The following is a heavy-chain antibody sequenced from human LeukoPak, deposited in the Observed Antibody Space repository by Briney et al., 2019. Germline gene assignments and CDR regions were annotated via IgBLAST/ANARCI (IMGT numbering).Heavy chain of an antibody. Sequence: GASVKVSCKASGYTFTSYDINWVRQATGQGLEWMGWMNPNSGNTGYAQKFQGRVTITRNTSISTAYMELSSLRSEDTAVYYCASLDMVRGVIGAFDIWGQGTMVTVSS. CDR2: MNPNSGNT. D-gene: IGHD3-10*01. J-gene: IGHJ3*02. CDR1: GYTFTSYD. CDR3: ASLDMVRGVIGAFDI. V-gene: IGHV1-8*03.